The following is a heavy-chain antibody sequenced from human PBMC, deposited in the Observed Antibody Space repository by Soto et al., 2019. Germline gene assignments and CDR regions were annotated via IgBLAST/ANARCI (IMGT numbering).Heavy chain of an antibody. D-gene: IGHD6-13*01. J-gene: IGHJ6*03. Sequence: EVQLVESGGGLVQPGGSLRLSCAASGFTFSSYWMSWVRQAPGKGLEWVANIKQDGSEKYYVDSVKGRFTISRDNAKTSLYLQMNSLRAEDTAVYYCARGAAAGPYYDDYYMDFWGKGTTVTVSS. CDR3: ARGAAAGPYYDDYYMDF. CDR1: GFTFSSYW. V-gene: IGHV3-7*01. CDR2: IKQDGSEK.